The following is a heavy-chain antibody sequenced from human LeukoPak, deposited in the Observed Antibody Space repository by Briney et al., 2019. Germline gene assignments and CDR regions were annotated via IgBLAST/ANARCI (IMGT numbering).Heavy chain of an antibody. CDR1: GYTFTRYT. CDR2: ISAYNGNT. J-gene: IGHJ4*02. V-gene: IGHV1-18*01. D-gene: IGHD6-13*01. CDR3: ARVVTGFISSPWDY. Sequence: GASVKVSCKASGYTFTRYTISWVRQAPGQGLEWMGWISAYNGNTNYAQKFQGRVTMTTDTSTNTVFMEVRSLRSDDTAVYYCARVVTGFISSPWDYWGQGTLVTVSS.